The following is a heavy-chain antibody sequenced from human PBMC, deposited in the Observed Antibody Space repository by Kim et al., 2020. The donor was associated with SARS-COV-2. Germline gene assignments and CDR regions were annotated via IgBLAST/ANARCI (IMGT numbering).Heavy chain of an antibody. CDR2: IIPIFGTA. J-gene: IGHJ6*02. D-gene: IGHD3-10*01. CDR1: GGTFSSYA. CDR3: ARDRTGSYFVLDYYYYGMDV. Sequence: SVKVSCKASGGTFSSYAISWVRQAPGQGLEWMGGIIPIFGTANYAQKFQGRVTITADESTSTAYMELSSLRSEDTAVYYCARDRTGSYFVLDYYYYGMDVWGQGTTVTVSS. V-gene: IGHV1-69*13.